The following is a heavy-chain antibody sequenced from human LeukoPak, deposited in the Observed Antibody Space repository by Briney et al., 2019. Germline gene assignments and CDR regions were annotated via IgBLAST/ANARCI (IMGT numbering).Heavy chain of an antibody. CDR2: IRYDGSNK. CDR1: GFTFSSYG. V-gene: IGHV3-30*02. CDR3: AKGADTIFGAGFDY. Sequence: PGGSLRLSCAASGFTFSSYGMHWVRQAPGKGLEWVAFIRYDGSNKYYADSVKGRFTTSRDNSKNTLYLQMNSLRAEDTAMYYCAKGADTIFGAGFDYWGQGTLVTVSS. D-gene: IGHD3-3*01. J-gene: IGHJ4*02.